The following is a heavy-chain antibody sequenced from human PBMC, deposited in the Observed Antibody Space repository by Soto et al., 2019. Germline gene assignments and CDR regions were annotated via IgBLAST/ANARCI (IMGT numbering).Heavy chain of an antibody. CDR3: ARAPRIAALPPYYYYGMDV. CDR2: IIPIFGTA. V-gene: IGHV1-69*06. Sequence: ASVKVSCKASGGTFSSYAISWVRQAPGQGLEWMGGIIPIFGTANYAQKFQGRVTITADKSTSTAYMELSSLRSEDTAVYYCARAPRIAALPPYYYYGMDVWGQGTTVTVSS. D-gene: IGHD6-6*01. CDR1: GGTFSSYA. J-gene: IGHJ6*02.